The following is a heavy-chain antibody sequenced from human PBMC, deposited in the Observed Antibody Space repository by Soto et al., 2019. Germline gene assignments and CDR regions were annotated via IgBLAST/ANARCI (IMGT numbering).Heavy chain of an antibody. D-gene: IGHD3-3*01. Sequence: GGSLRLSCAASGFTFSSYGMHWVRQAPGKGLEWVAVIWYDGSNKYYADSVKGRFTISRDNSKNTLYLQMNSLRAEDTAVYYCARGAPPYDFWSGCFDYWGQGTLVTVSS. V-gene: IGHV3-33*01. J-gene: IGHJ4*02. CDR3: ARGAPPYDFWSGCFDY. CDR1: GFTFSSYG. CDR2: IWYDGSNK.